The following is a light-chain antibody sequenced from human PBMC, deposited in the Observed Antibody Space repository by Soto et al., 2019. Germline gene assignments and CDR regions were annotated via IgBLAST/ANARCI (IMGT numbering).Light chain of an antibody. CDR3: QQSNGFPLT. J-gene: IGKJ4*01. CDR1: QSISSW. Sequence: RIYMSASTVSSYVGDRVNIPCRASQSISSWLAGYQQKPGKAPKLLIYAASSWQSGVPSRFSGSGSGTDFTLTICILQPEDFATYYCQQSNGFPLTFGGGTKV. CDR2: AAS. V-gene: IGKV1-12*01.